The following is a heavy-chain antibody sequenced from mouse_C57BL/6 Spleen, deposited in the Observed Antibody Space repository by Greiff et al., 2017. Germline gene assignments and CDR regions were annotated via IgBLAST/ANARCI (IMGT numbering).Heavy chain of an antibody. D-gene: IGHD2-5*01. CDR1: GYTFTDYY. CDR3: ARGDYSNPMDY. Sequence: EVQLQQSGPELVKPGASVKISCKASGYTFTDYYMNWVKQSHGKSLEWIGDINPNNGGTSYNQKFKGKATLTVDKSSSTAYMELRSLTSEDSAVYYCARGDYSNPMDYWGQGTSVTVSS. CDR2: INPNNGGT. J-gene: IGHJ4*01. V-gene: IGHV1-26*01.